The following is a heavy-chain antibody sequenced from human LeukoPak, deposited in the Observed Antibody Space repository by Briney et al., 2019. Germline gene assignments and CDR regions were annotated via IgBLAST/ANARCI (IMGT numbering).Heavy chain of an antibody. CDR3: AKDSYRTPYCFDY. CDR2: IRDDGSNK. V-gene: IGHV3-30*02. CDR1: GFIFRNYG. D-gene: IGHD2-15*01. J-gene: IGHJ4*02. Sequence: GGSLRLSCAASGFIFRNYGMHWVRQAPGKGLEWVAFIRDDGSNKYYIDSVKGRFTISRDNSENTFYLQMNSLRPEDTAVYYCAKDSYRTPYCFDYWGQGTLVTVSS.